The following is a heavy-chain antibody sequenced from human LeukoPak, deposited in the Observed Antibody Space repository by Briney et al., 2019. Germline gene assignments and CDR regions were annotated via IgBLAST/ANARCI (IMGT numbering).Heavy chain of an antibody. CDR2: INHSGST. CDR3: ARGEDKAMVPPFDY. J-gene: IGHJ4*02. CDR1: GRSFSGYY. V-gene: IGHV4-34*01. D-gene: IGHD5-18*01. Sequence: SETLSLTCAVYGRSFSGYYWSWIRQPPGKGLEWIGEINHSGSTNYNPSLKSRVTISVDTSKDQFSLKLSCVSAADRAVYYCARGEDKAMVPPFDYWGKGPLVTVSS.